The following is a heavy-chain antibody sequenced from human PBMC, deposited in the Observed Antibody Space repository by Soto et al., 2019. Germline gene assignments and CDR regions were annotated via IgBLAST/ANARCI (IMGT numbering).Heavy chain of an antibody. V-gene: IGHV4-59*01. CDR1: GGSISSYY. J-gene: IGHJ6*03. Sequence: SETLSLTCTVSGGSISSYYWSWIRQPPGKGLEWIGYIYYSGSTNYNPSLKSRVPISVDTSKNQFSLKLSSVTAADTAVYYCARSHSITMVREYYYYMDVWGKGTTVTVSS. D-gene: IGHD3-10*01. CDR3: ARSHSITMVREYYYYMDV. CDR2: IYYSGST.